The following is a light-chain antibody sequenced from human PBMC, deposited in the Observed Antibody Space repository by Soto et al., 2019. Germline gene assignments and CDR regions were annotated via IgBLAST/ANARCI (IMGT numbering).Light chain of an antibody. Sequence: EIVLTQSPATLSLSPGERATLSCRASQSVRRYLAWYQQKPGQAPRLLIYQTSLRAAGIPARFSASGSGTDFTLTISDVQPEDFALYYCHQRQSWPRTFGQGTKVDIK. J-gene: IGKJ1*01. V-gene: IGKV3-11*01. CDR1: QSVRRY. CDR2: QTS. CDR3: HQRQSWPRT.